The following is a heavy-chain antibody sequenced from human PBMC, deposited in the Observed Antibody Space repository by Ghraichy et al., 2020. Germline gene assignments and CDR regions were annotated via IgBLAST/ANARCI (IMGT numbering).Heavy chain of an antibody. CDR1: GFAFDSYE. V-gene: IGHV3-48*03. J-gene: IGHJ6*02. Sequence: GGSLRLSCAGSGFAFDSYEMNWVRQAPGKGLEWVSYISDSGSTLYYADSVKGRFTISRDNAKKSLYLQMNSLRAEDTAIYYCARGYCRRTWCLTQYYATGVWRQGTTVTGSS. CDR3: ARGYCRRTWCLTQYYATGV. D-gene: IGHD2-2*01. CDR2: ISDSGSTL.